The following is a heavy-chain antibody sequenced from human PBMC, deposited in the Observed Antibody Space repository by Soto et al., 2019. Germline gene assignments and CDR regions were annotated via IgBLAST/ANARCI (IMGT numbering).Heavy chain of an antibody. V-gene: IGHV1-69*01. D-gene: IGHD3-22*01. CDR1: AGTFSKYA. Sequence: QVQLVQSGAEMQLPGASVRVSCKASAGTFSKYAFSWVRQAPGQVLEWLGGTIPMFGTPNYAQKFQGRVAISADESTATVYMELSSLRSEDTAVYFCARPLRDRNYYYGMAVWGPGTTVTVSS. CDR2: TIPMFGTP. J-gene: IGHJ6*02. CDR3: ARPLRDRNYYYGMAV.